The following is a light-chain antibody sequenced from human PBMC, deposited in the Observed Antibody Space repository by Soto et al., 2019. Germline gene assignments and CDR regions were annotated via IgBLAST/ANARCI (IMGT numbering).Light chain of an antibody. CDR1: QGVSTW. CDR2: TAS. Sequence: DIQLTQAPPSPSPSVGDRVTHTWRASQGVSTWLAWYQQKPGKAPNLLIYTASSLQSGVPSRFSGSGSGTDFTLTINGLQPEDFATYYCQKAASFPINFGQGTRLEIK. J-gene: IGKJ5*01. CDR3: QKAASFPIN. V-gene: IGKV1-12*01.